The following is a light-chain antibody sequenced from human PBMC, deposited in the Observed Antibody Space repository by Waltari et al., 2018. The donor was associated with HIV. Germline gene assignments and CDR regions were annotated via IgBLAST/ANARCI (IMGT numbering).Light chain of an antibody. Sequence: QSVLTQPPSASGSPGQSVTISCTGTSSDVGGYKYVSWYQQYPGKAPNVMIYEVNKRPPGGPDCFSGSKSGNPALLAVSGLQAEDEADYYFRSYAGDKNWVFGGGTKVTVL. CDR2: EVN. J-gene: IGLJ3*02. CDR1: SSDVGGYKY. V-gene: IGLV2-8*01. CDR3: RSYAGDKNWV.